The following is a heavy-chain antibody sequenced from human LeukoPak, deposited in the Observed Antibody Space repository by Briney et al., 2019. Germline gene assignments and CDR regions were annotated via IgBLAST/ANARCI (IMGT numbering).Heavy chain of an antibody. J-gene: IGHJ6*03. CDR2: INPSGGST. CDR1: GYTFTSYY. V-gene: IGHV1-46*01. Sequence: GASVTVSCTASGYTFTSYYMHWVRQAPGQGLEWMGIINPSGGSTSYAQKFQGRVTMTRDTSTSTVYMELSSLRSEDTAVYYCARDRLSYNYYMDVWGKGTTVTVSS. CDR3: ARDRLSYNYYMDV.